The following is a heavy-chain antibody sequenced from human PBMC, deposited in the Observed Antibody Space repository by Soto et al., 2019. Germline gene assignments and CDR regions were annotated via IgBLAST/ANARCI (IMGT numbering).Heavy chain of an antibody. CDR1: GFTFSNYW. CDR3: ARGRLTFDC. Sequence: EVQLVESGGGLVQPGGSLRLSCAASGFTFSNYWMTWVRQAQGRGLEWVANIKQDGGEKYYVDSVKGRFTISRDNAKDSLYLQLNSLRAEDTAVYYCARGRLTFDCWGQGTLVSASS. D-gene: IGHD7-27*01. CDR2: IKQDGGEK. J-gene: IGHJ4*02. V-gene: IGHV3-7*01.